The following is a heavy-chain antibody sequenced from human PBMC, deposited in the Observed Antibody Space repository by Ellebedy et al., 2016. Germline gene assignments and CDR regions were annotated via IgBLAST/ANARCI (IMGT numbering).Heavy chain of an antibody. CDR3: ARRVVGTTDIGSDSWFDP. D-gene: IGHD2-21*02. J-gene: IGHJ5*02. Sequence: SETLSLTCTVSGGSISSSDYYWNWIRQPPGKGLEWIGYIHDSGSAKYNPSLTGRAIISKDTSKNQISLKLTSVTAADTAVYFCARRVVGTTDIGSDSWFDPWGQGTLVIVS. CDR2: IHDSGSA. V-gene: IGHV4-61*05. CDR1: GGSISSSDYY.